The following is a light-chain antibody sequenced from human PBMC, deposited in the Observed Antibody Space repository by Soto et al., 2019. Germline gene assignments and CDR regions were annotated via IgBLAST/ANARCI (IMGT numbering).Light chain of an antibody. Sequence: EIVMTQSPATLSVSPGERATLSCRASQSVSSNLAWYQQKPGQAPRLLIYGASTRAPGIPARFSGSGSGTEFTLTISSLQSEDFAVYYCHQYNNWPPMYTFGQGTKLEIK. V-gene: IGKV3-15*01. CDR3: HQYNNWPPMYT. CDR2: GAS. CDR1: QSVSSN. J-gene: IGKJ2*01.